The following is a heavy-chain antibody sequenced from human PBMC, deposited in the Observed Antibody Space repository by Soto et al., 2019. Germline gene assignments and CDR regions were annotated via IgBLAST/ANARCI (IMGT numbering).Heavy chain of an antibody. J-gene: IGHJ6*02. V-gene: IGHV1-18*01. CDR3: GREAELPYYYYGMDV. CDR2: ISAYNGNT. D-gene: IGHD1-7*01. CDR1: GYTFTCYG. Sequence: GASVKVSCKASGYTFTCYGISWVRQAPGQGLEWMGWISAYNGNTNYAQKLQGRVTMTTDTSTSTAYMELRSLRSDDTAVYYCGREAELPYYYYGMDVWGQGTTVTVSS.